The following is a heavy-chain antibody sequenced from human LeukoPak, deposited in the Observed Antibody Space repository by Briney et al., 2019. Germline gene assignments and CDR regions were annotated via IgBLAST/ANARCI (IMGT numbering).Heavy chain of an antibody. J-gene: IGHJ6*02. Sequence: GGSLRLSCAASGFTVSSNYMSWVRQAPGKGLEWVSIXXTXXXXYYADSVKGRFTISRHISKNMLYLQMNSLRPEDTAVYYCAKEGKFYNGWLQLAYYYYGMDVWGQRTTVTVSS. CDR3: AKEGKFYNGWLQLAYYYYGMDV. V-gene: IGHV3-53*04. D-gene: IGHD5-24*01. CDR2: XXTXXXX. CDR1: GFTVSSNY.